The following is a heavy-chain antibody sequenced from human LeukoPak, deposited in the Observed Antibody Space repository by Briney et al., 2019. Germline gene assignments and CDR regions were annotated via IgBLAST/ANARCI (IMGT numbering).Heavy chain of an antibody. D-gene: IGHD3-22*01. CDR2: IYYSGST. V-gene: IGHV4-59*08. CDR1: GGSISSYY. Sequence: ASETLSLTCTVSGGSISSYYWSWIRRPPGKGLEWIGYIYYSGSTNYNPSLKSRVTISVDTSKNQFSLKLSSVTAADTAVYYCARGLGGYYPSWGQGTLVTVSS. J-gene: IGHJ4*02. CDR3: ARGLGGYYPS.